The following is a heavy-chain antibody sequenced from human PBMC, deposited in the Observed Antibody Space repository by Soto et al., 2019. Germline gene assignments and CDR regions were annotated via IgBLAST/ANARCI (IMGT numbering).Heavy chain of an antibody. J-gene: IGHJ4*02. D-gene: IGHD3-3*01. V-gene: IGHV1-8*01. CDR1: GYTFTSYD. Sequence: GASVKVSCKASGYTFTSYDINWVRQATGQGLEWMGWMNPNSGNTGYAQKFQGRVTMTRNTSISTAYMELSSPRSDDTAVYYCAREGSAIFGGIDYWGQGTLVTVSS. CDR3: AREGSAIFGGIDY. CDR2: MNPNSGNT.